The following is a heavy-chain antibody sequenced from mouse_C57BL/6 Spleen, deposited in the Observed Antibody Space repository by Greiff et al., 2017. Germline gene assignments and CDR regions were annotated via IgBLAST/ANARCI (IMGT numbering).Heavy chain of an antibody. J-gene: IGHJ3*01. V-gene: IGHV1-15*01. CDR2: IDPETGGT. Sequence: QVQLQQSGAELVRPGASVTLSCKASGYTFTDYEMHWVKQTPVHGLEWIGAIDPETGGTAYNQKFKGKAILTADKSSSTAYMELRSLTSEDSAVYYCTRGDDYASFAYWGQGTLVTVSA. D-gene: IGHD2-4*01. CDR1: GYTFTDYE. CDR3: TRGDDYASFAY.